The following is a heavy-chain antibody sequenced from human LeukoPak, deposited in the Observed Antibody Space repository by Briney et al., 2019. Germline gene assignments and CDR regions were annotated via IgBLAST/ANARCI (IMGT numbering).Heavy chain of an antibody. CDR1: GGSISNYY. CDR3: ARGVYIAAAQYGY. D-gene: IGHD6-13*01. CDR2: IYYSGTT. V-gene: IGHV4-59*01. J-gene: IGHJ4*02. Sequence: SETLSLTCTVSGGSISNYYWTWIRQPPGKGLEWIGYIYYSGTTNYNPSLKSRVTISVDTSKNQFSLKLNSVTAADTAVYYCARGVYIAAAQYGYWGQGTLVTVSS.